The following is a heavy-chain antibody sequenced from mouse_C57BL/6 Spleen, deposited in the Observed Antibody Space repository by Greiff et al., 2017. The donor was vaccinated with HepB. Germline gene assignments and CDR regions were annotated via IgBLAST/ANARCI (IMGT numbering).Heavy chain of an antibody. J-gene: IGHJ2*01. D-gene: IGHD1-1*01. CDR3: AREAYYYGTPFDY. Sequence: QVQLQQSGPELVKPGASVKISCKASGYAFSSSWMNWVKHRPGKGLEWIGRIYPGEGDTNYNGKFKGKATLTADKSSSTAYMQLSSLTSEDSAVYVCAREAYYYGTPFDYWGQVTTLTVSS. V-gene: IGHV1-82*01. CDR2: IYPGEGDT. CDR1: GYAFSSSW.